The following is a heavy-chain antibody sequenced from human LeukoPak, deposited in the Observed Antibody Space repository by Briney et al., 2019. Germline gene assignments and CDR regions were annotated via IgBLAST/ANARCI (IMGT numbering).Heavy chain of an antibody. CDR2: IYYSGST. J-gene: IGHJ4*02. CDR3: ARHSSYYGNFDY. Sequence: SATLSLTCSVSGGSISSSSYYWGWIRQPPGRGLEWIGSIYYSGSTYYNPSLKSRVTISVDTSKNQFSLKLSSVTAADTAVYHCARHSSYYGNFDYWGQGTLVTVSS. CDR1: GGSISSSSYY. V-gene: IGHV4-39*01. D-gene: IGHD3-10*01.